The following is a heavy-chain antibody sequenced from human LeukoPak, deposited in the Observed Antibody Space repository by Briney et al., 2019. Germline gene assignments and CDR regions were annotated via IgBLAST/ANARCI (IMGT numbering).Heavy chain of an antibody. CDR2: IIPILGGS. Sequence: ASVKVSCKASGGTFSTYSISWVRQAPGQGLEWMGRIIPILGGSNHAQKFQGRVTITADKSTSTAYMELSSLRSEDTAVYYCARGRGELSSSDAFDMWGQGTMVTVSS. D-gene: IGHD3-16*02. J-gene: IGHJ3*02. CDR1: GGTFSTYS. CDR3: ARGRGELSSSDAFDM. V-gene: IGHV1-69*04.